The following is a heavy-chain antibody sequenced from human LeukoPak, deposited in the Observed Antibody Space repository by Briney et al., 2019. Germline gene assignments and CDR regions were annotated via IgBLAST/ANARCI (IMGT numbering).Heavy chain of an antibody. CDR3: ARAGGLQPDY. V-gene: IGHV4-61*02. CDR1: GGSISSGSYY. D-gene: IGHD5-24*01. J-gene: IGHJ4*02. Sequence: SQTLSLTCTVSGGSISSGSYYWSWIRQPAGKGLEWIGRIYTSGSTNYNPSLKSRVTISVDTSKNQSSLKLSSVTAADTAVYYCARAGGLQPDYWGQGTLVTVSS. CDR2: IYTSGST.